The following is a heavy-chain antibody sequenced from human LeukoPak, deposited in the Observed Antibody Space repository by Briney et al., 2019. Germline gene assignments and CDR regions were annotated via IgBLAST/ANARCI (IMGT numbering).Heavy chain of an antibody. J-gene: IGHJ3*02. CDR1: GGSITTSNYY. CDR3: ARLAVAGAVTFDI. CDR2: IYYSGST. D-gene: IGHD6-19*01. V-gene: IGHV4-39*01. Sequence: PSETLSLTCTVSGGSITTSNYYWAWIRQSPGKGLEWIGSIYYSGSTYYNPSLKSRVTISVDTSKNQFSLKLSSVTAADTAVYYCARLAVAGAVTFDIWGQGTMVTVSS.